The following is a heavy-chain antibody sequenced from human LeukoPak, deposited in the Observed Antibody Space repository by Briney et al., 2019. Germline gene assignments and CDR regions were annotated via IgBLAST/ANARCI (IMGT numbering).Heavy chain of an antibody. Sequence: SSETLSLTCTVSGGSINGYFCTWLRQSAGAGLECIGRIHTSGTTYYNPSLKSRVSMSVDTSNNKFSLRLNSVTAADTAVYYCARDPAGHGRYFDYWGQGAPVTVSS. CDR3: ARDPAGHGRYFDY. CDR1: GGSINGYF. V-gene: IGHV4-4*07. J-gene: IGHJ4*02. D-gene: IGHD1-14*01. CDR2: IHTSGTT.